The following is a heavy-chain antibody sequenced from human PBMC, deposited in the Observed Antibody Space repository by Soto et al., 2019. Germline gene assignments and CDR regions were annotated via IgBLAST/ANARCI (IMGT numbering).Heavy chain of an antibody. CDR1: GYSFAGYW. V-gene: IGHV5-10-1*01. CDR3: ARQIYDSDTGPNFQYYFDS. D-gene: IGHD3-22*01. Sequence: GESLKLSCKGSGYSFAGYWITWVRQKPGKGLEWMGRIDPSDSQTYYSPSFRGHVTISATKSITTVFLQWSSLRASDTAMYYCARQIYDSDTGPNFQYYFDSWGQGTRVTVSS. CDR2: IDPSDSQT. J-gene: IGHJ4*02.